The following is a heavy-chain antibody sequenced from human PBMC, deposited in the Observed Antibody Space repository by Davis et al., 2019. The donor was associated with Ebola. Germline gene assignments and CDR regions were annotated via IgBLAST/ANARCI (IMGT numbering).Heavy chain of an antibody. V-gene: IGHV1-18*01. CDR1: GYTFTSYG. CDR2: ISAYNGNT. J-gene: IGHJ4*02. Sequence: ASVKVSCKASGYTFTSYGIGWVRQAPGQGLEWMGWISAYNGNTNYAQKVQGRVTMTTDTSTSTAYMELRSLRSDDTAVYYCARDLIVGPNDYWGQGTLVTVSS. D-gene: IGHD1-26*01. CDR3: ARDLIVGPNDY.